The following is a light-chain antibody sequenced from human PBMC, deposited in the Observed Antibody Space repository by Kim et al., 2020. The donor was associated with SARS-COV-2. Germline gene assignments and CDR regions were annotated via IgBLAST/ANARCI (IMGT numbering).Light chain of an antibody. CDR3: QQRNSWPPAVT. CDR1: QSIDTY. CDR2: DAS. Sequence: PGESATLSCRASQSIDTYFACYQQRPGQAPRLLVYDASTRATGVPDRFSGSGSGTDFTLTISSLEPEDFSTYFCQQRNSWPPAVTFGGGTKVDIK. J-gene: IGKJ4*01. V-gene: IGKV3-11*01.